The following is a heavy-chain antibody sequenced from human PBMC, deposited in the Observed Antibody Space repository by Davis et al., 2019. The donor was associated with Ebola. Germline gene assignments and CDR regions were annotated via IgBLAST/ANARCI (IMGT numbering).Heavy chain of an antibody. CDR3: AREGGRYYDSSGYVFDI. Sequence: SVTVSCMASGYRFTSYYMHWVRQAPGQGLEWMGIINPITGGTSYAQDFQVRVNMTRDTSTSTVYMELGSLRSEDTAVYYCAREGGRYYDSSGYVFDIWGQGTMVKVSS. V-gene: IGHV1-46*01. CDR1: GYRFTSYY. CDR2: INPITGGT. D-gene: IGHD3-22*01. J-gene: IGHJ3*02.